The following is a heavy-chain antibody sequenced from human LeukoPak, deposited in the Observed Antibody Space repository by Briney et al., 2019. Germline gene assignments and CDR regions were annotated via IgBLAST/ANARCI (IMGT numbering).Heavy chain of an antibody. V-gene: IGHV3-30*04. CDR1: GFTFSSYA. CDR3: ARPRYSWNDVELDY. CDR2: ISYDGSNK. J-gene: IGHJ4*02. Sequence: QPGGSLRLSCAASGFTFSSYAMHWVRQAPGKGLEWVAVISYDGSNKYYADSVKGRFTISRDNSKNTLYLQMNSLRAEDTAVYYCARPRYSWNDVELDYWGQGTLVTVSS. D-gene: IGHD1-20*01.